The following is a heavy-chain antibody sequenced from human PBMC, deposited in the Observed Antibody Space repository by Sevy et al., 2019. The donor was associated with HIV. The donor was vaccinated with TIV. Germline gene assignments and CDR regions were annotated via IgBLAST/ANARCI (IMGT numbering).Heavy chain of an antibody. CDR2: ISDGGTTI. CDR1: GFSFKDYY. CDR3: AREGDLRYFDF. J-gene: IGHJ2*01. Sequence: GESLKTSCAASGFSFKDYYMNWIRQAAGKGLEWVSYISDGGTTIYYADSVKGRFTISRDNAKNSMYLQMNSLRAEDTAVYYCAREGDLRYFDFWGRGTLVTVSS. D-gene: IGHD3-10*01. V-gene: IGHV3-11*01.